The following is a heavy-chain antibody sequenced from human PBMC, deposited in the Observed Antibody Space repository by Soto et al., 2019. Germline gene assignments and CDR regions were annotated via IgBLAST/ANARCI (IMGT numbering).Heavy chain of an antibody. Sequence: GGSLRISCAASGFTFSSYWMSWVRQAPGKGLEWVANIKQDGSEKYYVDSVKGRFTISRDNAKNSLYLQMNSLRAEDTAVYYCARDSSEVRRYYDFWSGYSERYYYYYMDVWGKGTTVTVSS. CDR1: GFTFSSYW. CDR2: IKQDGSEK. J-gene: IGHJ6*03. V-gene: IGHV3-7*01. D-gene: IGHD3-3*01. CDR3: ARDSSEVRRYYDFWSGYSERYYYYYMDV.